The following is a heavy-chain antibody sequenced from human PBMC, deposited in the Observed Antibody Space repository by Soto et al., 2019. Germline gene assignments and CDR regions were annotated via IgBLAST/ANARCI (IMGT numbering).Heavy chain of an antibody. Sequence: AAVTFPCNASGYTFTSYYMHWVRQAPGQGLEWMGIINPSGGSTSYAQKFQGRVTMTRDTSTSTVYMELSSLRSEDTAVYYCARDHEQLVFGPSYDAFDIWGQGTMVTVSS. J-gene: IGHJ3*02. CDR3: ARDHEQLVFGPSYDAFDI. CDR1: GYTFTSYY. V-gene: IGHV1-46*01. D-gene: IGHD6-6*01. CDR2: INPSGGST.